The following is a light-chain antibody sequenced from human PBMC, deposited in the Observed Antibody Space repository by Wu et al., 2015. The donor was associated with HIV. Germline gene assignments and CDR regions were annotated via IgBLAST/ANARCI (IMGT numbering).Light chain of an antibody. V-gene: IGKV1-39*01. J-gene: IGKJ1*01. CDR1: QRIGRY. Sequence: DIQMTQSPSSLSASVGDRVSITCRASQRIGRYLNWYQHKPGKAPKLLIFAASSLQSGVPSRFSGSGSGTDFTLTISSLQPEDFATYYCQQSYSTPQTFGQGTKVEIK. CDR2: AAS. CDR3: QQSYSTPQT.